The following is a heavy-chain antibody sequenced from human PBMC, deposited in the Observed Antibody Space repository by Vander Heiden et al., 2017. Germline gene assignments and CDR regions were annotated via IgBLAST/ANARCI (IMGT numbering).Heavy chain of an antibody. D-gene: IGHD2-15*01. Sequence: EGQLVQSGGGLVQQGGSLRLSCGASGVPFSSYTMTWVRQTPGKGLEWISYISATGVTIYYSQSVEGRFTISRDNVKNSLYLQMNNLRDDDTGVYYCARDPKLYGAFGPYFDYWGQGVLVTVAS. J-gene: IGHJ4*02. V-gene: IGHV3-48*02. CDR2: ISATGVTI. CDR1: GVPFSSYT. CDR3: ARDPKLYGAFGPYFDY.